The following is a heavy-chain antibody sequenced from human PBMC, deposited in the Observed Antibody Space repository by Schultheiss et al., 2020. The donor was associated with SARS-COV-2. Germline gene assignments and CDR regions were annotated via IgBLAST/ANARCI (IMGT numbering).Heavy chain of an antibody. Sequence: SVKVFCKASGGIFSSYAISWVRQAPGQRLEWMGGIIPIFGTANYAQKFQGRVTMTRNTSISTAYMELSSLRSEDTAVYYCARGKRGYSYGYYYYYGMDVWGQGTTVTVSS. CDR3: ARGKRGYSYGYYYYYGMDV. CDR2: IIPIFGTA. CDR1: GGIFSSYA. V-gene: IGHV1-69*05. J-gene: IGHJ6*02. D-gene: IGHD5-18*01.